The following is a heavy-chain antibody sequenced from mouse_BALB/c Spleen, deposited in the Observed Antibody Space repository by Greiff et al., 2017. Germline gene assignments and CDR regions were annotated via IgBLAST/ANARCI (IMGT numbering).Heavy chain of an antibody. V-gene: IGHV2-6-7*01. Sequence: VQLQQSGPGLVAPSQSLSITCTVSGFSLTGYGVNWVRQPPGKGLEWLGMIWGDGSTDYNSALKSRLSISKDNSKSQVFLKMNSLQTDDTARYYCARDEGYYGSAIDYWGQGTTLTVSS. CDR1: GFSLTGYG. CDR2: IWGDGST. J-gene: IGHJ2*01. CDR3: ARDEGYYGSAIDY. D-gene: IGHD1-1*01.